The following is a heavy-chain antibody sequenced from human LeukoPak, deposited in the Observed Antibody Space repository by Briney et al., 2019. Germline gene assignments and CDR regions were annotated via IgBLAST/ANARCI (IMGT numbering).Heavy chain of an antibody. CDR2: ISYTGST. J-gene: IGHJ4*02. CDR1: GGSISSSDYY. Sequence: SETLSLTCTDSGGSISSSDYYWGWVRQPPGKGLEWIGKISYTGSTYYNPSLKSRVAISVDTTKNQFSLKLSSVTAADMAVYYCATHKYTTASLHWGQGTLVTVSS. CDR3: ATHKYTTASLH. V-gene: IGHV4-39*01. D-gene: IGHD2-2*02.